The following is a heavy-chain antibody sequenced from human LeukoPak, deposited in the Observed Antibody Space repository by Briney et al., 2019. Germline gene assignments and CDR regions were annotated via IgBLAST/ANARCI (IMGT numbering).Heavy chain of an antibody. Sequence: GESLKISCKGSGYIFTSYWIGWVRHMPGKGLEWMGIIYPGDSDTRYSPSFQGQVTISADKSISTAYLQWSSLKASDTAMYYCARFPLYCSSTSCYTGFDHWGQGTLVTVSS. CDR2: IYPGDSDT. V-gene: IGHV5-51*01. CDR1: GYIFTSYW. D-gene: IGHD2-2*02. J-gene: IGHJ4*02. CDR3: ARFPLYCSSTSCYTGFDH.